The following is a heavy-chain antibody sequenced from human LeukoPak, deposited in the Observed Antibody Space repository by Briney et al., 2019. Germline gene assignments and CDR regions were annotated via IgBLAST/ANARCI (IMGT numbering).Heavy chain of an antibody. D-gene: IGHD2-15*01. V-gene: IGHV3-21*01. CDR2: ISSRSSYI. CDR3: ARGTSQGYCGGGDCYGAFDI. J-gene: IGHJ3*02. CDR1: GFTFSDYY. Sequence: GGSLRLSCAASGFTFSDYYMNWIRQALGKGLEWVSSISSRSSYIYYADSVKGRFTISRDDAKNSLYLQMNSLRAEDTAVYYCARGTSQGYCGGGDCYGAFDIWGQGTMVTVSS.